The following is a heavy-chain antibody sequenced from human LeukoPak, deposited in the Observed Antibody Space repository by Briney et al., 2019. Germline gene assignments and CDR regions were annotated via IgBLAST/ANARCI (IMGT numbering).Heavy chain of an antibody. D-gene: IGHD6-19*01. CDR1: GYSFTRYW. CDR3: ARHQGIAVAGTDY. CDR2: IYPGDSDT. Sequence: PGESLRISCKGSGYSFTRYWIGWVRQMPGKGLEWMGIIYPGDSDTRYSPSFQGQVIISADKSISTAYLQWSSLKASDTAMYYCARHQGIAVAGTDYWGQGTPVTVSS. V-gene: IGHV5-51*01. J-gene: IGHJ4*02.